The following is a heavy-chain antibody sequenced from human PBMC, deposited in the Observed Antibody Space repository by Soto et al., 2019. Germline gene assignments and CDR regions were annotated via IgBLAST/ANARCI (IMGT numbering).Heavy chain of an antibody. D-gene: IGHD3-22*01. Sequence: QVQLVESGGGVVQPGRSLRLSCAASGFIFSTYGRHWVRQAPGRGLEWVAVMWSDGGSRYAESVEGRFTISRDNSRNTLYLQMNSLRVEDTAVYYCARDPPDDSRGYYSLDYWGQGTLVAVSS. J-gene: IGHJ4*02. V-gene: IGHV3-33*01. CDR1: GFIFSTYG. CDR3: ARDPPDDSRGYYSLDY. CDR2: MWSDGGSR.